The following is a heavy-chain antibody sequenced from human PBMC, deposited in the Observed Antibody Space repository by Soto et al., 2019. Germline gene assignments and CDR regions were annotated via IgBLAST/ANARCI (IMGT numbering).Heavy chain of an antibody. CDR1: GDSISNLDYF. CDR3: ARGRYCLTGRCFPNWFDS. V-gene: IGHV4-30-4*01. CDR2: IYKSATT. Sequence: SETLSLTCSVSGDSISNLDYFWAWIRQPPGQTLEYIGYIYKSATTYYNPSFESRVAISVDTSKSQFSLNVTSVTAADTAVYFCARGRYCLTGRCFPNWFDSWGQGALVTVSS. J-gene: IGHJ5*01. D-gene: IGHD7-27*01.